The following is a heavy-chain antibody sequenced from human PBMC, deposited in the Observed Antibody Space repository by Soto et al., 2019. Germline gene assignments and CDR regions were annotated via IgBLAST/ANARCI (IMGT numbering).Heavy chain of an antibody. CDR2: IIPIFGTA. D-gene: IGHD3-22*01. CDR1: GGTFSSYA. V-gene: IGHV1-69*13. CDR3: ARVRYDSSGYYYYFDY. J-gene: IGHJ4*02. Sequence: GASVKVSCKASGGTFSSYAISWVRQAPGQGLEWMGGIIPIFGTANYAQKFQGRVTITADESTSTAYMELSSLRSEDTAVYYCARVRYDSSGYYYYFDYWGQGTLVTVSS.